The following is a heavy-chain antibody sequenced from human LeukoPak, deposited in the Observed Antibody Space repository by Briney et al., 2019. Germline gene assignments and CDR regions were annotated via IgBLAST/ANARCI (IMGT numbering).Heavy chain of an antibody. Sequence: GGSLRLSCAASGFGFSDYWMSWIRQAPGKGLEWVANVNQAGSDKYYMDSVKGRFTISRGNPENSLYLQMNSLRAEDTAVYYCASLIATGGYFDYWGQGTLVTVSS. CDR3: ASLIATGGYFDY. J-gene: IGHJ4*02. D-gene: IGHD3-10*01. V-gene: IGHV3-7*01. CDR1: GFGFSDYW. CDR2: VNQAGSDK.